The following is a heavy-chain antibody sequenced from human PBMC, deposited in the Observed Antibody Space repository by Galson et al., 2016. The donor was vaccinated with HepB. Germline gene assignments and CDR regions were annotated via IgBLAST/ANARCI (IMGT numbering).Heavy chain of an antibody. D-gene: IGHD6-19*01. CDR3: ARVLAAVHPADS. CDR1: GASIRSISYY. J-gene: IGHJ4*02. Sequence: ETLSLTCSVSGASIRSISYYWAWIRQHPGKGLEWIGSSYHSGSTYYNPSLKSRVTISIDTSKNQLSLNLTSVTAADTALYYCARVLAAVHPADSWGQGTLVTVSS. CDR2: SYHSGST. V-gene: IGHV4-39*07.